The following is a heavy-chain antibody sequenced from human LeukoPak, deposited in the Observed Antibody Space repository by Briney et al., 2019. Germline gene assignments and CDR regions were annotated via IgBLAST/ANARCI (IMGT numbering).Heavy chain of an antibody. CDR1: GFTFSSYW. V-gene: IGHV3-74*01. D-gene: IGHD3-22*01. CDR2: INRDGSST. Sequence: GGSLRLSCAASGFTFSSYWMHRVRQAPGKGLVWVSRINRDGSSTNYADSVKGRFTISRDNAKNTLYLQMNSLRGEDTAVYYCARASTPYYYDSSGSFDYWGQGTLVTVSS. J-gene: IGHJ4*02. CDR3: ARASTPYYYDSSGSFDY.